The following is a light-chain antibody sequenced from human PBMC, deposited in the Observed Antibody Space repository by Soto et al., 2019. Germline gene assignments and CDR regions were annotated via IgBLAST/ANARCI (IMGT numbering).Light chain of an antibody. CDR1: QSVSSNS. V-gene: IGKV3-20*01. Sequence: EIVLTQSPGTLSLSPGERATLSCRASQSVSSNSLAWYQHKPGQAPRLLIYGASSRATGIPDRFSGSGSGTDFTLTISRLEPEDFALYYCLQYGGSPRTFGQGTKVEVK. J-gene: IGKJ1*01. CDR2: GAS. CDR3: LQYGGSPRT.